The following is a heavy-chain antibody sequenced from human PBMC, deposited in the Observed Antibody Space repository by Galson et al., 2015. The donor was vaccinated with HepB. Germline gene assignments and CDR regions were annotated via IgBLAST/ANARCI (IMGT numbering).Heavy chain of an antibody. V-gene: IGHV2-70*11. D-gene: IGHD1-26*01. CDR2: INWDDDK. CDR1: GFSLSTSGMC. CDR3: ARFSGNYYGNYYYGMDV. Sequence: PALVKPTQTLTLTCTFSGFSLSTSGMCMTWIRQPPGKALEWLARINWDDDKYYSTSLKTRLTISKDTSKNQVVLKMTNMDPVDTATYYCARFSGNYYGNYYYGMDVWGQGTTVTVSS. J-gene: IGHJ6*02.